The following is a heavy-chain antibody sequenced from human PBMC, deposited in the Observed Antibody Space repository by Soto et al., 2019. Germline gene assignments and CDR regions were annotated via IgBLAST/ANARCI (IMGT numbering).Heavy chain of an antibody. Sequence: EVQLVESGGGLVQPGGSLRLSCAASGFTFSSYWMHWVRQAPGKGLVWVSRINSDGSSTSYADSVKGRFTISRDNAKNTLYLQMNSLRAEDTAVYYCARGTTDTAMALAPEVYYYGMDVWGQGTTVTVSS. CDR1: GFTFSSYW. CDR3: ARGTTDTAMALAPEVYYYGMDV. CDR2: INSDGSST. J-gene: IGHJ6*02. D-gene: IGHD5-18*01. V-gene: IGHV3-74*01.